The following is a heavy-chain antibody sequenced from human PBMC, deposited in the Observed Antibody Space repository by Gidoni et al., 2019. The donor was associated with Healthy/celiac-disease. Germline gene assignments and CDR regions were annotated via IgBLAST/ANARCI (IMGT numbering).Heavy chain of an antibody. V-gene: IGHV3-23*01. D-gene: IGHD3-3*01. CDR3: AKSPLVLRFLEWSPGDGMDV. CDR1: GFTFSSYA. J-gene: IGHJ6*02. Sequence: EVQLLESGGGLVQPGGSLRLSCAASGFTFSSYAMSWVRQAPGKGLEWVSAISGSGGSTYYADSVKGRFTISRDNSKNTLYLQMNSLRAEDTAVYYCAKSPLVLRFLEWSPGDGMDVWGQGTTVTVSS. CDR2: ISGSGGST.